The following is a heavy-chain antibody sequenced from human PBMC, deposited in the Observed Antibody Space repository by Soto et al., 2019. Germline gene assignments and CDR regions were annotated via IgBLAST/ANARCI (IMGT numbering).Heavy chain of an antibody. Sequence: QVQLVQSGAEVKKPGSSVKVSCKASGGTFSSYAISWVRQAPGQGLEWMGGIIPIFGTANYAQKFQGRVTITADESTSTAYMELSSLRSEETAVYYCARGPPLYSNYVGYYYGMDVWGQGTTVTVSS. J-gene: IGHJ6*02. CDR3: ARGPPLYSNYVGYYYGMDV. CDR2: IIPIFGTA. D-gene: IGHD4-4*01. CDR1: GGTFSSYA. V-gene: IGHV1-69*12.